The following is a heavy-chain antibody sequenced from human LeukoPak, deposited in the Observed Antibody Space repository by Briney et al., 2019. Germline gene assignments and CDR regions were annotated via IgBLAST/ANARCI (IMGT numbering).Heavy chain of an antibody. J-gene: IGHJ6*03. V-gene: IGHV1-18*01. CDR2: ISAYNGNT. Sequence: GASVKVSCKASGYTFTSYGISRVRQAPGQGLEWMGWISAYNGNTNYAHKLQGRVTMTTDTSTSTAYMELRSLRSDDTAVYYCASCTTFTYYYYYMDVWGKGTTVTVSS. CDR1: GYTFTSYG. CDR3: ASCTTFTYYYYYMDV. D-gene: IGHD1-1*01.